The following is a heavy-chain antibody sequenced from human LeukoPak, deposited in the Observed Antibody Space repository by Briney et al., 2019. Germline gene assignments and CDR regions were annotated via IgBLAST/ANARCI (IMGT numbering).Heavy chain of an antibody. CDR2: IKQDGSEK. D-gene: IGHD2-15*01. Sequence: GGSLRLSCAASGFTFSSYWMSWVRQAPGKGLEWVANIKQDGSEKYYVDSVKGRFTISRDNAKDSLYLQMNSLRAEDTAVYYCAREYWSGGSCYFSMDVWGQGTTVTVSS. V-gene: IGHV3-7*01. CDR1: GFTFSSYW. CDR3: AREYWSGGSCYFSMDV. J-gene: IGHJ6*02.